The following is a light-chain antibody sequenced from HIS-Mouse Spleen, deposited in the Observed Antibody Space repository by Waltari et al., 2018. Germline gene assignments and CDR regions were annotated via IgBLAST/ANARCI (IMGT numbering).Light chain of an antibody. Sequence: QSALTQPASVSGSPGQSITISCTGTSSDVGGYNYVSWYQQHPAEATKLMSYDVSNRPSGVSHRFSGSKSGNTASRTISGLQAEDGADYYCSSYTSSSFNVVFGGGTKLTVL. V-gene: IGLV2-14*03. CDR2: DVS. CDR1: SSDVGGYNY. CDR3: SSYTSSSFNVV. J-gene: IGLJ2*01.